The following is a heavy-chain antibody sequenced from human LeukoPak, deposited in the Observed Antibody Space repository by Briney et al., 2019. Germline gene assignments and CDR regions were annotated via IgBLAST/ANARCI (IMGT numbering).Heavy chain of an antibody. CDR1: GYTFTSYY. D-gene: IGHD2-2*01. CDR3: ARPDPYVVPAAMGYYYYYMDV. V-gene: IGHV1-2*02. Sequence: ASVKVSCKASGYTFTSYYMHWVRQAPGQGLEWRGWINPNSGGTNYAQKIQGRGTMTRDTSISTAYMELSSLSSDDTPVYYCARPDPYVVPAAMGYYYYYMDVWGKGTTVTISS. J-gene: IGHJ6*03. CDR2: INPNSGGT.